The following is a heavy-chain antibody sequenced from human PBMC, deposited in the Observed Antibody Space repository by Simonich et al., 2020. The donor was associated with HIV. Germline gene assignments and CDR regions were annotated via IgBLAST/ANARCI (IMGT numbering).Heavy chain of an antibody. CDR1: RYYLTTHA. CDR2: SSANNGNT. J-gene: IGHJ4*02. Sequence: QVQLVQSGAEVKKPGASVKVSCKSSRYYLTTHAINWVRQAPGQGLEWMGWSSANNGNTNQAQKFQGRGTMTTDISTSTTYMELRSLRSDDTAVYYCARSIWNLQDAIDFWGQGTLVTVSS. CDR3: ARSIWNLQDAIDF. D-gene: IGHD1-1*01. V-gene: IGHV1-18*01.